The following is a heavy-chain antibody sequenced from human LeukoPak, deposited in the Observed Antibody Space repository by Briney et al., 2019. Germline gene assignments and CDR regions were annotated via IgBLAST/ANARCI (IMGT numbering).Heavy chain of an antibody. CDR1: GYTFTGYY. CDR3: ASVHNYHGSGSYSY. Sequence: ASVKVSCKASGYTFTGYYMHWVRQAPGQGLEWMGIINPSGGSTSYAQKFQGRVTVTRDTPTSTVYMELSSLRSEDTAVYYCASVHNYHGSGSYSYWGQGTLVTVSS. J-gene: IGHJ4*02. D-gene: IGHD3-10*01. CDR2: INPSGGST. V-gene: IGHV1-46*01.